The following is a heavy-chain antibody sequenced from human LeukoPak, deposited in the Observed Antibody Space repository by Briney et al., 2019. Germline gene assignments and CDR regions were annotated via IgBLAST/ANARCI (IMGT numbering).Heavy chain of an antibody. D-gene: IGHD4-17*01. Sequence: GGSLRLSCAASRFAFNIYTMTWVRQAPGKGLEWVSSLSSSNGYVFYADSVKGRFTISRNNPKNSLFLQMNSLRAEDTAVYYCARDRLNGDGRFDFWGQGTLVTVSS. V-gene: IGHV3-21*01. CDR1: RFAFNIYT. J-gene: IGHJ4*02. CDR3: ARDRLNGDGRFDF. CDR2: LSSSNGYV.